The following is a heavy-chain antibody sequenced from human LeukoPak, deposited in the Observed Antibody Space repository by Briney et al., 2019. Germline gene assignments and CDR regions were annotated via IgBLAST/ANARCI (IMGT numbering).Heavy chain of an antibody. CDR3: ARFANGNYDFWSGYFRRYFDI. D-gene: IGHD3-3*01. CDR1: GYTFTSYD. J-gene: IGHJ3*02. Sequence: ASVKVSCKASGYTFTSYDINWVRQATGQGLEWMGWMNPNSGNTGYAQKFQGRVTMTRNTSISTAYMELSSLRSEDTAVYYCARFANGNYDFWSGYFRRYFDIWGQGTMVTVSS. V-gene: IGHV1-8*01. CDR2: MNPNSGNT.